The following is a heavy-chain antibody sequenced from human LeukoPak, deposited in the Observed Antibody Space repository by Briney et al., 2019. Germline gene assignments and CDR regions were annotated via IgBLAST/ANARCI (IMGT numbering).Heavy chain of an antibody. Sequence: GASVKVSCKASGGTFSSYAISWVRQAPGQGVEWMGRIIPIFGIANYAQKFQGRVTITADKSTSTAYMELCSLRSEDTAVYYCAPQNTGPPRWLQFNHPPSWGQGTLVTVSS. J-gene: IGHJ4*02. CDR1: GGTFSSYA. V-gene: IGHV1-69*04. CDR2: IIPIFGIA. D-gene: IGHD5-24*01. CDR3: APQNTGPPRWLQFNHPPS.